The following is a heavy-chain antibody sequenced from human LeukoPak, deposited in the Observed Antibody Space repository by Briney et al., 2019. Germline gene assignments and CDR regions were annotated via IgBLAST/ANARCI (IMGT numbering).Heavy chain of an antibody. V-gene: IGHV3-23*01. Sequence: GGSLRLSCAASGFTFSTYAMSWVRQAPGKGLEWVSAISGSGGSTYYADSVKGRFTISRDNSKNTLYLQMNSLRAEDTAVYHCARGDLKARQVFVVPAAIRGGFDYWGQGTLVTVSS. CDR2: ISGSGGST. CDR3: ARGDLKARQVFVVPAAIRGGFDY. D-gene: IGHD2-2*02. J-gene: IGHJ4*02. CDR1: GFTFSTYA.